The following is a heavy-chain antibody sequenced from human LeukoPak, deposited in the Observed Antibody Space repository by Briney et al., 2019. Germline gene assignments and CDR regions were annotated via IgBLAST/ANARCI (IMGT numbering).Heavy chain of an antibody. D-gene: IGHD2-15*01. CDR2: INPSGGST. Sequence: ASVKVSCRASGYTLTSYFMHWVRQAPGQGPDWMGIINPSGGSTSYAQKFQGRVTMTRDTSTSTVYMELSSLRSEDTAVYYCARGSADCSGGSCFDYWGQGTLVTVSS. V-gene: IGHV1-46*01. CDR1: GYTLTSYF. CDR3: ARGSADCSGGSCFDY. J-gene: IGHJ4*02.